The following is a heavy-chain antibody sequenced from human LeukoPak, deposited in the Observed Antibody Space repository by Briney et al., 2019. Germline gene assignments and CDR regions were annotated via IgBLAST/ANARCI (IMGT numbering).Heavy chain of an antibody. CDR2: IYYSGST. Sequence: SETLSLTCTVSGGSISSSYWSWIRQPPGKGLEWIGYIYYSGSTNYNPSLKSRVTISVDTSKNQFSLKLSSVTAADTAVYYCARDVTYYTYWGQGTLVAVSS. D-gene: IGHD1-26*01. CDR3: ARDVTYYTY. J-gene: IGHJ4*02. V-gene: IGHV4-59*01. CDR1: GGSISSSY.